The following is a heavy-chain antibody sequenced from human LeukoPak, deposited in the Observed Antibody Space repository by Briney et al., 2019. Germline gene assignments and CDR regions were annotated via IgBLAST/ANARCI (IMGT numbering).Heavy chain of an antibody. CDR1: GGSISSYD. CDR3: ARGGYCSGGSCYEGGWFDP. Sequence: PSETLSLTCTVSGGSISSYDWSWIRQPPGKGLEWIGYIYYSGSTNYNPSLKSRVTISVDTSKNQFSLKLNSVTPADTAVYYCARGGYCSGGSCYEGGWFDPWGQGTRVTVSS. CDR2: IYYSGST. J-gene: IGHJ5*02. D-gene: IGHD2-15*01. V-gene: IGHV4-59*01.